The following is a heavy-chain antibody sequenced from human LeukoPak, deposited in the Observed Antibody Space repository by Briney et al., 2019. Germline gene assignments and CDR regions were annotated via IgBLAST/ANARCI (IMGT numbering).Heavy chain of an antibody. Sequence: SQTLSLTCAISGDSVSSNSVTWNWIRQSPSRGLEWLGRTYYRSTWYNDYAVSVRGRITVNPDTSKNQFSLHLNSVTPEDTAVYYCARRLTQYNCFDPWGQGILVTVSS. CDR3: ARRLTQYNCFDP. CDR1: GDSVSSNSVT. CDR2: TYYRSTWYN. V-gene: IGHV6-1*01. J-gene: IGHJ5*02. D-gene: IGHD2-21*02.